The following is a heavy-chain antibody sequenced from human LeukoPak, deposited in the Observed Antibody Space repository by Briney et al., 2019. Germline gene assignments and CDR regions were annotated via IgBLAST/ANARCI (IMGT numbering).Heavy chain of an antibody. CDR2: NKHSGST. D-gene: IGHD2-2*02. CDR3: ARGSGDIVVVPAAITSNWYFDL. CDR1: GGSINSYY. Sequence: SSETRSLTGTVSGGSINSYYWRWIRQPPGKGLEWIGENKHSGSTNHNPSLKSRVNISEDTSKKQFSLKLSSVTAADTAVYYCARGSGDIVVVPAAITSNWYFDLWGRGTLVTVSS. J-gene: IGHJ2*01. V-gene: IGHV4-34*01.